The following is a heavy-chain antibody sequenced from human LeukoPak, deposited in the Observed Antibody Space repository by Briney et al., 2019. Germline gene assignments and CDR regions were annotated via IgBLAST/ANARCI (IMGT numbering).Heavy chain of an antibody. CDR2: ISYDGSNK. CDR1: GFTFSSYA. CDR3: ARPVHRYSSGWPPDY. Sequence: PGGSLRLSCAASGFTFSSYAMHWVRQAPGKGLEWVAVISYDGSNKYYADSVKGRFTISRDNSKNTLYLQMNSLRAEDTAVYYCARPVHRYSSGWPPDYWGQGTLVTVSS. J-gene: IGHJ4*02. D-gene: IGHD6-19*01. V-gene: IGHV3-30*04.